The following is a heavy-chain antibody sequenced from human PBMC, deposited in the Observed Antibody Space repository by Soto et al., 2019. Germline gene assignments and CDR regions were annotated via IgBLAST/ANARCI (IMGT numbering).Heavy chain of an antibody. CDR2: ISGNGANT. Sequence: LRLSCAASGFTFINYAMTWVRQAPGEGLEWVSTISGNGANTHYADSVKGRFSISRDNSKNTLYIQMNSLRAVDTAVYYCAKDYGSSRYFFDYWGQGALVTVSS. V-gene: IGHV3-23*01. D-gene: IGHD6-19*01. CDR1: GFTFINYA. CDR3: AKDYGSSRYFFDY. J-gene: IGHJ4*02.